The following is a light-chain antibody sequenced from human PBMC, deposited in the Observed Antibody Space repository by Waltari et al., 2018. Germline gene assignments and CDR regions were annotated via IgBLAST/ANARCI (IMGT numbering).Light chain of an antibody. J-gene: IGLJ1*01. Sequence: QSALTQPASVSGSPGQSITISCTGTNSDLGSYNLVSWYQQHPGKAPKFMIYEVSKRPSAVSNRFSGSKSGNTASLTISEIQADDEADYYCCSYAGGGTFVFGTGTKVTVL. CDR3: CSYAGGGTFV. V-gene: IGLV2-23*02. CDR1: NSDLGSYNL. CDR2: EVS.